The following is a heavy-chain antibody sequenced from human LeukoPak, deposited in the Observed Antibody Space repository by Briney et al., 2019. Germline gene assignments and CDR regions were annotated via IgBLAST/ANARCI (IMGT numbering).Heavy chain of an antibody. D-gene: IGHD4-11*01. Sequence: QPGRSLRLSCAASGFTFTNYALHWVRQAPGRGLEWLVVISYDGSWQHYADSVKGRFTISRDNSKNTLYLQMNSLRTEDTAVYYCAKSFRGYSNSLKLDVWGKGTTVTVSS. CDR1: GFTFTNYA. CDR3: AKSFRGYSNSLKLDV. J-gene: IGHJ6*04. CDR2: ISYDGSWQ. V-gene: IGHV3-30*04.